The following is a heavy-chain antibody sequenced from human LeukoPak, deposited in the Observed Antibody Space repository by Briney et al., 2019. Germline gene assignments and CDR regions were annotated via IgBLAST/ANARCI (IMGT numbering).Heavy chain of an antibody. J-gene: IGHJ6*03. CDR2: INPNSGGT. D-gene: IGHD2-2*01. CDR3: ARGGGSTSSKHYYYYMDV. Sequence: ASVKVSCKASGYTFTSYGINWVRQAPGQGLEWMGWINPNSGGTNYAQKFQGRVTMTRDTSISTAYMELSRLRSDDTAVYYCARGGGSTSSKHYYYYMDVWGKGTTVTVSS. CDR1: GYTFTSYG. V-gene: IGHV1-2*02.